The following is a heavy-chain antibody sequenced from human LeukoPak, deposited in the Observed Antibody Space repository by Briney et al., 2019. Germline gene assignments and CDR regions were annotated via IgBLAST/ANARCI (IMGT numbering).Heavy chain of an antibody. D-gene: IGHD3-9*01. CDR2: IYTGGST. CDR3: ARELTDYYTVIDY. V-gene: IGHV3-53*01. CDR1: GVNFSANY. Sequence: PGGSLGPLCAASGVNFSANYTSWGRQAPGKGLEWVSVIYTGGSTYDADSVKGRVTISRDNSKNPLYLQMNNLRAEDTAVYYCARELTDYYTVIDYCGQGNLVTVSS. J-gene: IGHJ4*02.